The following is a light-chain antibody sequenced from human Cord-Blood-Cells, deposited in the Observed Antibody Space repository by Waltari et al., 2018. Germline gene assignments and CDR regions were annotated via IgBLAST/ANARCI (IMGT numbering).Light chain of an antibody. J-gene: IGLJ3*02. CDR2: DVS. CDR3: SSYTSSSTWV. CDR1: SSDAGGYNY. Sequence: SALTQPASVPGSPGQSTTILCTGTSSDAGGYNYVSWYQQHPGKTPKLMMYDVSQRPSGVSHRFSGSKSGNAASLTISGLQAEDEADYYCSSYTSSSTWVFGGGTKLTVL. V-gene: IGLV2-14*01.